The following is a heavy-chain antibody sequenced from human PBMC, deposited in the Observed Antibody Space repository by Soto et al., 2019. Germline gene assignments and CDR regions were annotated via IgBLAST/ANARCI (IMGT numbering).Heavy chain of an antibody. CDR1: GFTFTNYY. V-gene: IGHV3-7*01. CDR3: TRELSWSGRDY. Sequence: EVQVVESGGGLVQPGGSLRLSCAASGFTFTNYYMSWVRQAPGKGLEWVANIKPDGNEKNYVDSVKGRFTISRDNAKNSLYLQTNSLRAEDTAVYYCTRELSWSGRDYWGQGTLVTVSS. CDR2: IKPDGNEK. D-gene: IGHD3-10*01. J-gene: IGHJ4*02.